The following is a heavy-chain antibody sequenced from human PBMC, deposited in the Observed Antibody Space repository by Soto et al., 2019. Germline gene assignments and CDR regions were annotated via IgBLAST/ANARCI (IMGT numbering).Heavy chain of an antibody. CDR2: ISSSGSTI. J-gene: IGHJ4*02. CDR1: GFTFSSYE. D-gene: IGHD3-3*01. Sequence: GGSLRLSCAASGFTFSSYEMNWVRQAPGKGLEWVSYISSSGSTIYYADSVKGRFTISRDNAKNSLYLQMNSLRAEDTAVYYCARLLPNYDFWSGYYNDYWGQGTLVTVSS. V-gene: IGHV3-48*03. CDR3: ARLLPNYDFWSGYYNDY.